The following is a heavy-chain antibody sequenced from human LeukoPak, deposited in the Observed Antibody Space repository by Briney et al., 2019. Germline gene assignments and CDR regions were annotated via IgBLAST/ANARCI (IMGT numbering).Heavy chain of an antibody. J-gene: IGHJ4*02. V-gene: IGHV3-21*01. Sequence: MTGGSLRLSCAASGFTFGSYSMNWVRQAPGKGLEWVSSIGSSSSYIYSGDSVKGRFTISRDNAKNSLYLQMNSLRAEDTAVYYCATTPAAKGKFLFDSWGQGSLVTVFS. CDR1: GFTFGSYS. CDR3: ATTPAAKGKFLFDS. CDR2: IGSSSSYI. D-gene: IGHD5-18*01.